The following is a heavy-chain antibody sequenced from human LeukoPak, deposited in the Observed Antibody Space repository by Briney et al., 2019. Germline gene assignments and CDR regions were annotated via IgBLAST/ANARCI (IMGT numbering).Heavy chain of an antibody. D-gene: IGHD4-17*01. CDR2: INHSGST. Sequence: SETLSLTCAVYGGSFSGYYWSWIRQPPGKGLEWIGEINHSGSTNYNPSLKSRVTISVDASKNQFSLKLSSVTAADTAVYYCARLSYGDPGAYWGQGTLVTVSS. CDR3: ARLSYGDPGAY. CDR1: GGSFSGYY. V-gene: IGHV4-34*01. J-gene: IGHJ4*02.